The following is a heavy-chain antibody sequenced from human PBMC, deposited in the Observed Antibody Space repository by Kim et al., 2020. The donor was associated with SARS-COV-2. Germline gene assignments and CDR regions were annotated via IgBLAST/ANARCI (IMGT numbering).Heavy chain of an antibody. CDR3: AKELTGAPD. CDR2: IYSGGSST. D-gene: IGHD3-10*01. CDR1: GFTFSSYA. V-gene: IGHV3-23*03. J-gene: IGHJ4*02. Sequence: GGSLRLSCAASGFTFSSYAMSWVRQAPGKGLEWVSVIYSGGSSTYYADSVKGRFTISRDNSKNTLYLQMNSLRAEDTAVYYCAKELTGAPDWGQGTLVTVSS.